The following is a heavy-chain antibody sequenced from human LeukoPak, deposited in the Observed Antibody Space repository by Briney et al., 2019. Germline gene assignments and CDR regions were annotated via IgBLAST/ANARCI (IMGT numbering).Heavy chain of an antibody. V-gene: IGHV3-21*06. J-gene: IGHJ3*02. D-gene: IGHD3-10*01. CDR2: TDTSGRYV. Sequence: PGGSLRLSCAASGFTFSNAWMNWVRQAPGKGLEWVSSTDTSGRYVYYGDSVKGRFTISRDNAKNLLFLQMNGLRAEDTALYYCARGRSITLLRGVAMSDGFDIWGQGAMVAVSS. CDR3: ARGRSITLLRGVAMSDGFDI. CDR1: GFTFSNAW.